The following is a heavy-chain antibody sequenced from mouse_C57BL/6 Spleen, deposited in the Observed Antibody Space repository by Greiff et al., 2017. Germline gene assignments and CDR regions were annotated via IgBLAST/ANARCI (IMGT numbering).Heavy chain of an antibody. V-gene: IGHV1-52*01. D-gene: IGHD3-1*01. CDR3: TRRGAGLDY. CDR1: GYTFTSYW. Sequence: QVQLQQPGAELVRPGSSVKLSCKASGYTFTSYWMHWVKQRPIQGLEWIGNIDPSDSETPYNQKFKDKATLTVDKSSSTAYMQLSSLTSEDSAVYNCTRRGAGLDYWGQGTTRTVSS. CDR2: IDPSDSET. J-gene: IGHJ2*01.